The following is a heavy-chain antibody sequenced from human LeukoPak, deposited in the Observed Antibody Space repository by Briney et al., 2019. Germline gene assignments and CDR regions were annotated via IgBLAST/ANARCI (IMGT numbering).Heavy chain of an antibody. Sequence: GESLKISCKGSGYSFTSYWIGWVRQMPGKGLEWMGIIYPGDSDTRYSPSFQGQVTISADKSVSTAYLQWGTLQASDTAMYYCARIDNYYDSSGYGPFDYWGQGTLVTVSS. V-gene: IGHV5-51*01. CDR2: IYPGDSDT. D-gene: IGHD3-22*01. CDR1: GYSFTSYW. J-gene: IGHJ4*02. CDR3: ARIDNYYDSSGYGPFDY.